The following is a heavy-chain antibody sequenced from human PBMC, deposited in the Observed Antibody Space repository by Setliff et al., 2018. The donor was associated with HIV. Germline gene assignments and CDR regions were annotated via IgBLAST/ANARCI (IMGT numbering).Heavy chain of an antibody. CDR1: GFTFSTSV. CDR3: AREIGSSGSAGYFDY. V-gene: IGHV3-30*04. Sequence: GGSLRLSCAASGFTFSTSVMHWVRQAPGKGLEWVAVISYDGSGKTYGDSVQGRITISRDNSKNTLYLQMDSLRPEDTAVYYCAREIGSSGSAGYFDYWGQGTLVTVSS. CDR2: ISYDGSGK. J-gene: IGHJ4*02. D-gene: IGHD6-19*01.